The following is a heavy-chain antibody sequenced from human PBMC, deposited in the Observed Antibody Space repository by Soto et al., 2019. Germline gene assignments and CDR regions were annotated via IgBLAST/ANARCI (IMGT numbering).Heavy chain of an antibody. CDR1: GYNFISHW. J-gene: IGHJ4*02. CDR2: IVVGSGNT. CDR3: AAGFVSGWPVRSFDY. V-gene: IGHV1-58*02. Sequence: KISCKGSGYNFISHWISWVRQMPGKGLEWIGWIVVGSGNTNYAQKFQERVTITRDMSTSTAYMELSSLRSEDTAVYYCAAGFVSGWPVRSFDYWGQGTLVTVSS. D-gene: IGHD6-19*01.